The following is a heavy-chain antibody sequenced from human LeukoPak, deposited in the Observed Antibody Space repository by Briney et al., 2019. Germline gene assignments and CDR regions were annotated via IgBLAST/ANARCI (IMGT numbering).Heavy chain of an antibody. J-gene: IGHJ4*02. CDR1: GFTVSSNY. Sequence: GGSLRLSCAASGFTVSSNYMSWVRQAPGKGLEWVSVIYSGGSTYYADSVKGRFTISRDNSKNTLYLQMNSLRAEDTAVYYCARAGGYCSGGSCYDFDYWGQGTLVTVSS. CDR2: IYSGGST. CDR3: ARAGGYCSGGSCYDFDY. D-gene: IGHD2-15*01. V-gene: IGHV3-53*01.